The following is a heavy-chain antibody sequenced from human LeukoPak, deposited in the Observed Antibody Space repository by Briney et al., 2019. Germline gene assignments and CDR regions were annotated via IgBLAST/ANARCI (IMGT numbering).Heavy chain of an antibody. V-gene: IGHV3-20*04. Sequence: PGGSLRLSCAASGFTFDDYGMSWVRQAPGKGLEWVSGINWNGGSTGYADSVKGRFTISRDNAKNSLYLQMNSLRAEDTALYYGGTFTWPEYQLPPGYIDLWAKGTTVTVSS. CDR3: GTFTWPEYQLPPGYIDL. J-gene: IGHJ6*03. CDR2: INWNGGST. D-gene: IGHD2-2*01. CDR1: GFTFDDYG.